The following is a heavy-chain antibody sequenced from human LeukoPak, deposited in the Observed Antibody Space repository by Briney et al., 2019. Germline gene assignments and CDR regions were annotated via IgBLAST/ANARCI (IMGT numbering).Heavy chain of an antibody. CDR1: GGTFSSYA. CDR3: ARGGSSSALFFDY. D-gene: IGHD6-6*01. V-gene: IGHV1-69*13. CDR2: IIPIFGTA. Sequence: ASVKVSCKASGGTFSSYAISWVRQAPGQGLEWMGGIIPIFGTANYAQKFQGRVTITADESTSTAYMELSSLRSEDTAVYYCARGGSSSALFFDYWGQGTLVTVSS. J-gene: IGHJ4*02.